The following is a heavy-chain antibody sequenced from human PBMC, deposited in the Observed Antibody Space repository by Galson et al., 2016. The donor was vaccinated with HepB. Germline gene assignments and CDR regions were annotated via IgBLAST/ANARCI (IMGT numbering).Heavy chain of an antibody. V-gene: IGHV1-46*03. Sequence: SVKVSCRASGYTITSYYIHWVRQAPGQGLEWMGIINPSGGSTTYAQKFQGRVTMTRDTSTSTVYMELSSLRSEDTAVYYCAIVLLSGYFPSWGQGTLVTVSS. CDR3: AIVLLSGYFPS. D-gene: IGHD3-22*01. CDR2: INPSGGST. J-gene: IGHJ5*02. CDR1: GYTITSYY.